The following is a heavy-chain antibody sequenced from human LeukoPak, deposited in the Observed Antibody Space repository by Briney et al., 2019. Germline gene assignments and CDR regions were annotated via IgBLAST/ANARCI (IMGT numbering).Heavy chain of an antibody. V-gene: IGHV1-18*01. CDR1: GYTFTSYG. CDR3: ARGTRVEMATIPQIWFLDY. D-gene: IGHD5-24*01. CDR2: ISAYNGNT. Sequence: ASVKVSCKASGYTFTSYGISWVRQAPGQGLEWMGWISAYNGNTNYAQKLQGRVTMATDTSTSTAYMELRSLRSDDTAVYYCARGTRVEMATIPQIWFLDYWGQGTLVTVSS. J-gene: IGHJ4*02.